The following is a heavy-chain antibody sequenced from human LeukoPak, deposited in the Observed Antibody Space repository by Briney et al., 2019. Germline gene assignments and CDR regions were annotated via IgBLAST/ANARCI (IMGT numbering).Heavy chain of an antibody. J-gene: IGHJ4*02. Sequence: GGSLRLSCAASGFTFINYAMSWVRQAPGKGLEWVSAISDSGNTYHADSVKGRFTISRDSSKNTLFLQMNRLRPEDAAVYYCAKAPVTTCRGAYCYPFDYWGQGTLVTVSS. V-gene: IGHV3-23*01. CDR3: AKAPVTTCRGAYCYPFDY. CDR1: GFTFINYA. CDR2: ISDSGNT. D-gene: IGHD2-21*01.